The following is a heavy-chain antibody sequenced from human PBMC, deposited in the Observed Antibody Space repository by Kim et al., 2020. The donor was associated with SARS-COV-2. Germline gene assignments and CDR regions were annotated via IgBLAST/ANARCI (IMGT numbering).Heavy chain of an antibody. V-gene: IGHV4-30-2*05. Sequence: YDPSLQNRITVSSDKSRNQFSLKVYSVTAADTAVYYCTRVIRTGIKMFFDLWGQGTLVTVSS. J-gene: IGHJ4*02. CDR3: TRVIRTGIKMFFDL. D-gene: IGHD3-10*01.